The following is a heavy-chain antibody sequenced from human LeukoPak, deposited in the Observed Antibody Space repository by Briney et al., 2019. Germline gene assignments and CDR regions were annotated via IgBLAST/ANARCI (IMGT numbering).Heavy chain of an antibody. D-gene: IGHD2-21*01. Sequence: GASVKVSCKASGYTFSDYDVNWVRQAPGPGLEWMGWMNPTSGDTGYAQKFQGRVTMTRSMSKNTAYMELSRLRSEDTAVYFCARVVMKAFYYYYMDVWGKGTTIIISS. CDR1: GYTFSDYD. CDR3: ARVVMKAFYYYYMDV. V-gene: IGHV1-8*01. J-gene: IGHJ6*03. CDR2: MNPTSGDT.